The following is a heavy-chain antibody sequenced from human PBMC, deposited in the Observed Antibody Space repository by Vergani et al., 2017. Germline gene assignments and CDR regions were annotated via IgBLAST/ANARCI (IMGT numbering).Heavy chain of an antibody. J-gene: IGHJ4*02. CDR1: NYSISRGYF. CDR3: ARHGGSGNFYHLFDY. V-gene: IGHV4-38-2*02. CDR2: FHHTGMT. Sequence: QVQLQESGPGLVKPSETLSLTCTVSNYSISRGYFWGWIRRPPGKGLEWIASFHHTGMTYNNPSLKSRVNISVDTSKNLISLKLNSVTAADPALYYCARHGGSGNFYHLFDYWGQGTLVTVSS. D-gene: IGHD3-10*01.